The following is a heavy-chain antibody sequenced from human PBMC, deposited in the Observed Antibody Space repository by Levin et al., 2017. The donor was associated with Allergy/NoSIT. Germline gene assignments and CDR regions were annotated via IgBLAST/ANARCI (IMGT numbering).Heavy chain of an antibody. D-gene: IGHD2-15*01. V-gene: IGHV4-30-4*01. CDR1: GGSISSGDYF. CDR2: IYYSGNT. CDR3: ARDKGVVVAAGNWFDP. Sequence: SETLSLTCSVSGGSISSGDYFWSWIRQPPGKGLEWIGYIYYSGNTYYNPSLKSRVTISIETSKNQFSLKLNSVTAADTAVDYCARDKGVVVAAGNWFDPWGQGTLVTVSS. J-gene: IGHJ5*02.